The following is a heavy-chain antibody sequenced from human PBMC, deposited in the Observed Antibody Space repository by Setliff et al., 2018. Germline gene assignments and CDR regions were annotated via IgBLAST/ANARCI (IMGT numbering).Heavy chain of an antibody. CDR1: GDSISSSTYH. V-gene: IGHV4-39*07. J-gene: IGHJ4*02. CDR3: ARVRVVQGYYEFDY. D-gene: IGHD3-16*01. Sequence: PSETLSLTCTVSGDSISSSTYHWGWIRQSPGKGLEWIGNIYYNGNTNKNPSLKSRVTISVDTSRDQFSLRLSSVTAADTAMYYCARVRVVQGYYEFDYWGQGTLVPSP. CDR2: IYYNGNT.